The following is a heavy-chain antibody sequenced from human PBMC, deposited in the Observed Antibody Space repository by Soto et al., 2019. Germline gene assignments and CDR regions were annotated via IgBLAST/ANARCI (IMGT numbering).Heavy chain of an antibody. CDR1: GYIFTSYG. CDR3: ARTGSGGSWPDASEI. D-gene: IGHD2-15*01. V-gene: IGHV1-18*01. J-gene: IGHJ3*02. Sequence: ASVKVSCKAFGYIFTSYGISWVRQAPGQGLEWMGWISAYNGNTNYAQKLQGRVTMTTDTSTSTAYMELRSLRSDDTAVYYCARTGSGGSWPDASEIWGQGTMVTVSS. CDR2: ISAYNGNT.